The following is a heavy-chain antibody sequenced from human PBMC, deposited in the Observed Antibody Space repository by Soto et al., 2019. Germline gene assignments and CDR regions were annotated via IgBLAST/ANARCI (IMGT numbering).Heavy chain of an antibody. CDR2: INHSGST. CDR3: ARMSWDDYGDYVRFDY. V-gene: IGHV4-34*01. J-gene: IGHJ4*02. D-gene: IGHD4-17*01. Sequence: SETLSLTCAVYGGSFSGYYWSWIRQPPGKGLEWIGEINHSGSTNYNPSLKSRVTISVDTSKNQFSLKLSSVTAADTAVYYCARMSWDDYGDYVRFDYWGQGTLVTVSS. CDR1: GGSFSGYY.